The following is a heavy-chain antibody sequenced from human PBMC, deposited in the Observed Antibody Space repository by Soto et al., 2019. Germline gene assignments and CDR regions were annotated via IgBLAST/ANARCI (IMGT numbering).Heavy chain of an antibody. Sequence: QVQLVQSGAEVKKPGSSVKVSCKASGGTFSTYAISWVRQAPGQGHEWMGGIIPIFGTADYAQKFQGRVTITADESTSTAYMELSSLRSQDTAVYYCARHPGRPYYYYGMDVWGQGTSVTVSS. CDR1: GGTFSTYA. J-gene: IGHJ6*02. D-gene: IGHD2-15*01. CDR2: IIPIFGTA. CDR3: ARHPGRPYYYYGMDV. V-gene: IGHV1-69*12.